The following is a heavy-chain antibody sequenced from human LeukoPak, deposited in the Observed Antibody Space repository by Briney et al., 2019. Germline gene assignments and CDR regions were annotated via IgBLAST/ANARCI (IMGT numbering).Heavy chain of an antibody. Sequence: SVKVSCKASGGTFSSHAISWVRQAPGQGLEWVGGIIPIFGTTNYAQKFQGRVTITTDESTSTGYMELRSLRSDDTAVYYCARGDSGYDYGFDNWGQGTLITVSS. V-gene: IGHV1-69*05. J-gene: IGHJ4*02. CDR2: IIPIFGTT. CDR1: GGTFSSHA. CDR3: ARGDSGYDYGFDN. D-gene: IGHD5-12*01.